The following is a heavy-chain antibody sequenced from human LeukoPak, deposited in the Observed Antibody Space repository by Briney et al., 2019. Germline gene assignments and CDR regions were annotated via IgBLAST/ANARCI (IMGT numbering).Heavy chain of an antibody. V-gene: IGHV3-21*01. CDR1: GFTFSSYS. CDR2: ISSSSYI. J-gene: IGHJ6*04. Sequence: GGSLRLSCAASGFTFSSYSMNWVRQAPGKGLEWVSSISSSSYIYYADSVKGRFTISRDNAKNSLYLQMNSLRAEDTAVYYCAREAPEYDILTGYYLRMDVWGKGTTVTVSS. D-gene: IGHD3-9*01. CDR3: AREAPEYDILTGYYLRMDV.